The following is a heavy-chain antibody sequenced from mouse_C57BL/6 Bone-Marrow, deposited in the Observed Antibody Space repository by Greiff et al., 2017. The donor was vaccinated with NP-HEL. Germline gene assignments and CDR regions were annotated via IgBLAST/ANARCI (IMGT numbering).Heavy chain of an antibody. D-gene: IGHD2-1*01. CDR1: GYTFTGYR. CDR2: ILSGSGST. Sequence: QVQLQQSGAELMKPGASVKLSCKATGYTFTGYRIEWVKPRPGHGLEWIGEILSGSGSTYYNEKFKGKAPFTADTSSNTAYMQLSSPTTEDSAIYDCARDRGKDWYFDVWGTGTTVTVSS. J-gene: IGHJ1*03. V-gene: IGHV1-9*01. CDR3: ARDRGKDWYFDV.